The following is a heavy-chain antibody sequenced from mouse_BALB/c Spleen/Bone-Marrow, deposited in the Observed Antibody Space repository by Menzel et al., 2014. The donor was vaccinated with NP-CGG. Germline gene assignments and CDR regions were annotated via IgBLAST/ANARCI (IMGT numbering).Heavy chain of an antibody. Sequence: VKLMESAAELARPGASVKMSCKASGYIFTTFTMHWVKQRPGQGLEWIGYINPSSGYTEYNQKLRDKTTLTADKSSSTAYMQLSSLTSEDSAVYYCAKINYGYYAMDYWGQGTSVTVSS. CDR3: AKINYGYYAMDY. CDR1: GYIFTTFT. V-gene: IGHV1-4*02. CDR2: INPSSGYT. J-gene: IGHJ4*01. D-gene: IGHD1-1*01.